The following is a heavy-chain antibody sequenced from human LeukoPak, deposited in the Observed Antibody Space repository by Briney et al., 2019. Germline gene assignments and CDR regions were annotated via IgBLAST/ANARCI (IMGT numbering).Heavy chain of an antibody. J-gene: IGHJ4*02. D-gene: IGHD3-10*01. Sequence: SETLSLTCTVSGGSISSSSCYWGWIRQPPGKGLEWIGSIYYSGSTYYNPSLKSRVTISVDTSKNQFSLKLSSVTAADTAVYYCARLGMVRGVIITFPFDYWGQGTLVTVSS. CDR1: GGSISSSSCY. CDR2: IYYSGST. V-gene: IGHV4-39*01. CDR3: ARLGMVRGVIITFPFDY.